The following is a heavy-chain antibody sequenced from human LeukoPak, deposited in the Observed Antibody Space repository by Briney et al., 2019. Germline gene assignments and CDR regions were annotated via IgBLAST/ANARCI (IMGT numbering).Heavy chain of an antibody. CDR3: ATVVVLGEPNDAFDI. V-gene: IGHV1-2*02. D-gene: IGHD3-10*01. Sequence: ASVKVSCKTSGYTFNDYYIHWVRQAPGQGLEWMGWINPNSGGANYARKFEGRVSMTRDTSITTAYMELSRMRSDDTAVYYCATVVVLGEPNDAFDIWGQGTMVTVSS. CDR2: INPNSGGA. J-gene: IGHJ3*02. CDR1: GYTFNDYY.